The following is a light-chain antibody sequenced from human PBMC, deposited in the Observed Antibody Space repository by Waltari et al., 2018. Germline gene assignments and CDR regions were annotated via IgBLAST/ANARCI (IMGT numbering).Light chain of an antibody. CDR3: QHYVRLPVT. CDR2: GAS. V-gene: IGKV3-20*01. J-gene: IGKJ1*01. Sequence: EIVLTQSPGTLSLSPGERATLSCRASQSVSRTLAWYQQKPGKAPRLLIYGASTRATGIPERFSGGGSGTDFSRTISRLEPEDFAVYYCQHYVRLPVTFGQGTKVEIK. CDR1: QSVSRT.